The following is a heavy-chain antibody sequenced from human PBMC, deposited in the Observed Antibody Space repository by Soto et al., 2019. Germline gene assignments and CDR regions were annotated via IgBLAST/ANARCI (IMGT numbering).Heavy chain of an antibody. CDR2: IKEDGSEK. CDR3: ARGNLYCSDGVCYTMSVFEY. Sequence: GESLKISCAAPGLTFSSYWMSWVRQAPGKGLEWVANIKEDGSEKYYVDSVKGRFTISRDNAKNSLYLQMNSLRAEDTAVYYCARGNLYCSDGVCYTMSVFEYWGQGTLVTVSS. J-gene: IGHJ4*02. D-gene: IGHD2-8*01. V-gene: IGHV3-7*01. CDR1: GLTFSSYW.